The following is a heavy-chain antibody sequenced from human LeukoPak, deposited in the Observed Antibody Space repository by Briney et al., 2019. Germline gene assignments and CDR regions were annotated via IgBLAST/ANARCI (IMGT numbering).Heavy chain of an antibody. V-gene: IGHV4-4*07. CDR2: IYTSGST. D-gene: IGHD5-18*01. J-gene: IGHJ6*03. Sequence: SSETLSLTRTVSGGSISSYYWSWIRQPAGKGLEWIGRIYTSGSTNYNPSLKSRVTMSVDTSKNQFSLKLSSVTAADTAVYYCARDREMVTYMDVWGKGTTVTVSS. CDR1: GGSISSYY. CDR3: ARDREMVTYMDV.